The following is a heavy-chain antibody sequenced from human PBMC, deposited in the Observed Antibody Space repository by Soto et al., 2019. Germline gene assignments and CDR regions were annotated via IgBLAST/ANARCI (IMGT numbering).Heavy chain of an antibody. CDR3: ARGRVDSAMVTPTMTTPGYYYMDV. V-gene: IGHV4-34*01. Sequence: SETLSLTCAVYGGSFNSYYWSWIRQPPGKGLEWIGEINHSGSTNYNPSLKSRVTISVDTSKNQFSLKVSSVTAADTAVYYCARGRVDSAMVTPTMTTPGYYYMDVWGKGTTVTVSS. CDR2: INHSGST. CDR1: GGSFNSYY. J-gene: IGHJ6*03. D-gene: IGHD5-18*01.